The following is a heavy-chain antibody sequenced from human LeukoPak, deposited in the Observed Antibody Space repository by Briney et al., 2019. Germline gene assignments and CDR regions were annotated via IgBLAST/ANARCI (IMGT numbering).Heavy chain of an antibody. J-gene: IGHJ4*02. CDR2: IATDGGST. CDR3: VRDSTAGVDY. V-gene: IGHV3-74*01. D-gene: IGHD2-21*02. CDR1: GFTFSNYW. Sequence: GGSLRLSCAASGFTFSNYWMLWFRQVPGKGLVFVSRIATDGGSTKYADSVKGRFTISRDNAKNTLYLQMDSLRAEDTAVYYCVRDSTAGVDYSGQGTLVTVSS.